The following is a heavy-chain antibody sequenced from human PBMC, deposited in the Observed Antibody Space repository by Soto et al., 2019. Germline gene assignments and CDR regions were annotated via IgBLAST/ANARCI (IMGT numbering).Heavy chain of an antibody. CDR2: IYYSGST. CDR3: ARPTARTYYYDSSGYYYRRVDAFDI. Sequence: TSETLSLTCTVSGGSISSGDYYWSWIRQPPGKGLEWIGYIYYSGSTYYNPSLKSRVTISVDTSKNQFSLKLSSVTAADTAVYYCARPTARTYYYDSSGYYYRRVDAFDIWGQGTMVTVSS. CDR1: GGSISSGDYY. J-gene: IGHJ3*02. D-gene: IGHD3-22*01. V-gene: IGHV4-30-4*01.